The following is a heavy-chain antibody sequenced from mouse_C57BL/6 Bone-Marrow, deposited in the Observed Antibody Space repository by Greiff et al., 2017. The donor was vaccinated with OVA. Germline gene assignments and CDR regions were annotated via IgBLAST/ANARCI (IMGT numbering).Heavy chain of an antibody. Sequence: VQLQQPGAELVRPGTSVKLSCKASGYTFTSYGMPWVKQIPGQGLEWLGVIATSDGYTNYNQNFKGKATLTVDTSSSTAYMQLSSLTSEDSSVYYCAMDYYGSSYDFDVWGTGTTVTVSS. CDR1: GYTFTSYG. CDR3: AMDYYGSSYDFDV. CDR2: IATSDGYT. V-gene: IGHV1-59*01. J-gene: IGHJ1*03. D-gene: IGHD1-1*01.